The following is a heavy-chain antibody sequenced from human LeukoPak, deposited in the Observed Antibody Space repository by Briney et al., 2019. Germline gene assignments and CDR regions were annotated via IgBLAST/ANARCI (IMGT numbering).Heavy chain of an antibody. CDR1: GYSISSGYY. Sequence: PSETLSLTCTVSGYSISSGYYWGWIRQPPGKGLEWIGSIYQSGSTYYNPSLKSRVTISVDTSKNQFSLKLSSVTAADTAVYYCARGVDIVATVSFDYWGQGTLVTVSS. CDR2: IYQSGST. V-gene: IGHV4-38-2*02. J-gene: IGHJ4*02. CDR3: ARGVDIVATVSFDY. D-gene: IGHD5-12*01.